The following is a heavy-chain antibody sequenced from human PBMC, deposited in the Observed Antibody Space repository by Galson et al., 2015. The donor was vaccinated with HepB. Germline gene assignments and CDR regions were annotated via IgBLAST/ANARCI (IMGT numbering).Heavy chain of an antibody. D-gene: IGHD5-12*01. CDR2: ICGTGDSI. Sequence: SLRLSCAASGFTFSTYAMGWVRQAPGKGLEWVSSICGTGDSIYYGDSVKGRVTLFRDNSKNTLYLQMNNLRAEDTGVYYCAKTLAYNAYDYFDYWGQGTLLTASS. CDR3: AKTLAYNAYDYFDY. J-gene: IGHJ4*02. V-gene: IGHV3-23*01. CDR1: GFTFSTYA.